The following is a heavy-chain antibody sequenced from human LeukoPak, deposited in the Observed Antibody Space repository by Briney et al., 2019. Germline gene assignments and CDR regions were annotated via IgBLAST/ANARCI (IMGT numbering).Heavy chain of an antibody. J-gene: IGHJ4*02. D-gene: IGHD3-9*01. CDR3: ARGDYDILTGYLGFDY. V-gene: IGHV4-4*07. CDR1: GGSISSYY. Sequence: SETLSLTCTVSGGSISSYYWSWIRQPAGKGLEWIGRIYTSGSTNYNPSLKSRVTMSVDTSKNQFSLKLSPVTAADTAVYYCARGDYDILTGYLGFDYWGQGTLVTVSS. CDR2: IYTSGST.